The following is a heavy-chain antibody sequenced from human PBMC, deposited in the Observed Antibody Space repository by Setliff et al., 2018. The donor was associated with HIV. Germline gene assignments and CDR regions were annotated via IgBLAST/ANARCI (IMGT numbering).Heavy chain of an antibody. J-gene: IGHJ6*03. Sequence: PGGSLRLSCAASGFTFSSYGMHWVRQAPGKGLEWVANIKQDGSEKYYVDSVKGRFTVSRDNAKNSLYLQMNSLRAEDTAVYYCARGMYNWFGYYYYYMDVWGKGTTVTVSS. CDR3: ARGMYNWFGYYYYYMDV. D-gene: IGHD1-20*01. V-gene: IGHV3-7*05. CDR1: GFTFSSYG. CDR2: IKQDGSEK.